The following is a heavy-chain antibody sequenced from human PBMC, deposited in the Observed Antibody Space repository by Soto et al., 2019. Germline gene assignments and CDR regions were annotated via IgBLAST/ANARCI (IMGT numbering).Heavy chain of an antibody. CDR2: ISYDGSNK. Sequence: QVQLVESGGGVVQPGRSLRLSCAASGFTFSSYAMHWVRQAPGKGLEWVAVISYDGSNKYYADSVKGRFTISRDNSKNTLYLQMNSLRAGDTAGYYCASWGGVDYWGQGTLVTVSS. J-gene: IGHJ4*02. D-gene: IGHD3-16*01. V-gene: IGHV3-30-3*01. CDR3: ASWGGVDY. CDR1: GFTFSSYA.